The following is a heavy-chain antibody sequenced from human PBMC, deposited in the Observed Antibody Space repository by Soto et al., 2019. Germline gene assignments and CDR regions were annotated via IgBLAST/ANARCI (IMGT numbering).Heavy chain of an antibody. D-gene: IGHD6-19*01. J-gene: IGHJ6*02. CDR2: IGTAGDT. V-gene: IGHV3-13*01. Sequence: GGSLRLSCAASGFTFSSYDMHWVRQATGKSLEWVSAIGTAGDTYYPGSVKGRFTISRENAKNSMYLQMNSLRAEDTAVYYCARDRGYSSGWYLAPRGYGMDVWGQGTTVTVSS. CDR3: ARDRGYSSGWYLAPRGYGMDV. CDR1: GFTFSSYD.